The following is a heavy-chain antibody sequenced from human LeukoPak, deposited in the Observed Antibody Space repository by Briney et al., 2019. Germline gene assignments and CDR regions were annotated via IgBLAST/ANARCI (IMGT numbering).Heavy chain of an antibody. CDR2: IYHSGST. CDR1: GYSISSGYY. D-gene: IGHD3-22*01. J-gene: IGHJ4*02. V-gene: IGHV4-38-2*02. Sequence: SSETLSLTCTVSGYSISSGYYWGWIRQPPGKGLEWIGSIYHSGSTYYNPSLKSRVTISVDTSKNQFSLKLSSVTAADTAVYYCARDRDNYYDSSGSFDYWGQGTLVTVSS. CDR3: ARDRDNYYDSSGSFDY.